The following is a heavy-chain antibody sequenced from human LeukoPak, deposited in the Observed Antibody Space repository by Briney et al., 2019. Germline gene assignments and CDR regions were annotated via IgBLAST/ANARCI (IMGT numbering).Heavy chain of an antibody. CDR3: ARSGYSYGWFDP. CDR2: IYYSGST. CDR1: GGSFSGYY. Sequence: SETLSLTCTVYGGSFSGYYWSWIRQPPGKGLEWIGYIYYSGSTNYNPSLKSRVTISVDTSKNQFSLKLSSVTAADTAVYYCARSGYSYGWFDPWGQGTLVTVSS. V-gene: IGHV4-59*01. D-gene: IGHD5-18*01. J-gene: IGHJ5*02.